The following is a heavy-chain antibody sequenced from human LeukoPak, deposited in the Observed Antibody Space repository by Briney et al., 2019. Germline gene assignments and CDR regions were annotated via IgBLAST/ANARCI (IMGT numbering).Heavy chain of an antibody. D-gene: IGHD3-10*01. CDR1: GYTLTELS. J-gene: IGHJ3*02. V-gene: IGHV1-2*02. CDR3: ANSIGGSRNDAFDI. CDR2: INSNSGGA. Sequence: GASVKVSCKVSGYTLTELSMHWVRQAPGQGLEWMGWINSNSGGASYAQKFQGRVTMTRDTSISTAYMELSSLRSDDTAVYYCANSIGGSRNDAFDIWGRGTMVTVSS.